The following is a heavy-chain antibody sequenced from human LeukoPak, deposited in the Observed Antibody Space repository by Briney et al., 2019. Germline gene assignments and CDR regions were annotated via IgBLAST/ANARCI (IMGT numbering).Heavy chain of an antibody. Sequence: GASVKVSCKVSGYTLTELSMHWVRQAPGKGLEWMGGFDPEDAKTIYAQKFQGRVTMTEDTSTDTAYMELSSLRSEDTAVYYCATESLFGVVINYWGQGTLVTVSS. D-gene: IGHD3-3*01. CDR1: GYTLTELS. CDR3: ATESLFGVVINY. V-gene: IGHV1-24*01. J-gene: IGHJ4*02. CDR2: FDPEDAKT.